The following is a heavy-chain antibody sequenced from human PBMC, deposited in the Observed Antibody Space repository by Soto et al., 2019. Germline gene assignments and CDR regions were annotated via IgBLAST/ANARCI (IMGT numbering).Heavy chain of an antibody. Sequence: GESLKISCAASGFTFSSYSMNWVRQAPGKGLEWVSSISSSSSYIYYADSVKGRFTISRDNAKNSLYLQMNSLRAEDTAVYYCARASTMAQLGMDVWGQGTTVTV. V-gene: IGHV3-21*01. J-gene: IGHJ6*02. CDR2: ISSSSSYI. CDR1: GFTFSSYS. CDR3: ARASTMAQLGMDV. D-gene: IGHD3-10*01.